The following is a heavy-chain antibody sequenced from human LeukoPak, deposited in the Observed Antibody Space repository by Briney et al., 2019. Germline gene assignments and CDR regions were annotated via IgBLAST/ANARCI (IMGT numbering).Heavy chain of an antibody. CDR2: IYTSEST. Sequence: SGTLSLSCTASGGSFSSYYWSWVRQPAGKGLEWIGRIYTSESTNYNPSLKSRVTMSVDTSKNQFSLKLSSVTAADTAVYYCAREVLLAAAGRWFDHWGQGTLVTVSS. D-gene: IGHD6-13*01. CDR3: AREVLLAAAGRWFDH. V-gene: IGHV4-4*07. CDR1: GGSFSSYY. J-gene: IGHJ5*02.